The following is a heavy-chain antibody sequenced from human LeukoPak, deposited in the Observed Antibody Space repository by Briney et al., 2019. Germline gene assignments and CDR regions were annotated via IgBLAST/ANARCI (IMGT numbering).Heavy chain of an antibody. CDR2: IYSGGST. CDR3: ARVARGTYGMDV. CDR1: GFTFSNYA. V-gene: IGHV3-66*01. D-gene: IGHD3-16*01. J-gene: IGHJ6*02. Sequence: GGSLRLSCAASGFTFSNYAMSWVRQAPGKGLEWVSVIYSGGSTYYADSVKGRFTISRDNSKNTLYLQMNSLRAEDTAVYYCARVARGTYGMDVWGQGTTVTVSS.